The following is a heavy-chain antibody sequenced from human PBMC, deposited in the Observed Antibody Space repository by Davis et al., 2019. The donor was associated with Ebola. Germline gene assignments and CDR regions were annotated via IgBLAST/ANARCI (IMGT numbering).Heavy chain of an antibody. CDR1: GVSISRHY. D-gene: IGHD3-10*01. CDR2: IYYTGNA. J-gene: IGHJ4*02. CDR3: SERGSSV. Sequence: PSETLSLTCTVSGVSISRHYWSWIRQPPGKRLEWIGSIYYTGNAYYNSSLASRATISVDTSKNQFSLKLTSVTAADTAMYYCSERGSSVWGQGTLLTVSS. V-gene: IGHV4-59*03.